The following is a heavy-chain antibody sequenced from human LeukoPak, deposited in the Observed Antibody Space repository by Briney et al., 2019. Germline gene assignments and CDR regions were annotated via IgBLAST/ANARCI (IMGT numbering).Heavy chain of an antibody. D-gene: IGHD6-19*01. CDR1: VFSLSDDKVG. V-gene: IGHV2-26*01. Sequence: ESGPTLVNPPETLTLTCTVSVFSLSDDKVGVRWLRQPPGKPLECLAHIFSNDEKSYSTSLKTRLTISKDTSKSQVVLTMTNMDPVDTATYYCARAAGYGSGWAVYYYGLDVWGQGTTVTVSS. CDR3: ARAAGYGSGWAVYYYGLDV. CDR2: IFSNDEK. J-gene: IGHJ6*02.